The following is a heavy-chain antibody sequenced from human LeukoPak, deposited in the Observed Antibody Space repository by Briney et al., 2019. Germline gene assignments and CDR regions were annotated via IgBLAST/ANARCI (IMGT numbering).Heavy chain of an antibody. V-gene: IGHV4-4*02. Sequence: SGTLSLTCAVSGGSISSSNWWSWVRQPPGKGLEWIGEIYHSGSTNYNPSLKSRVTISVDKSKNQFSLKLSSVTAADTAVYYCARPTSGSYYGDAFDIWGQGTMVTVSS. CDR3: ARPTSGSYYGDAFDI. J-gene: IGHJ3*02. CDR1: GGSISSSNW. D-gene: IGHD1-26*01. CDR2: IYHSGST.